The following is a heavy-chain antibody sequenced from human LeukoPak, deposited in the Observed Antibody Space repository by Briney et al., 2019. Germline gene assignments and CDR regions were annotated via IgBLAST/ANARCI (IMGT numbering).Heavy chain of an antibody. CDR3: ARAVGATRVIDYYYYYMDV. CDR2: ISSSSSTI. D-gene: IGHD1-26*01. V-gene: IGHV3-48*04. J-gene: IGHJ6*03. CDR1: GFTFSSYS. Sequence: PGGSLRLPCAASGFTFSSYSMNWVRQAPGKGLEWVSYISSSSSTIYYADSVKGRFTISRDNAKNSLYLQMNSLRAEDTAVYYCARAVGATRVIDYYYYYMDVWGKGTTVTVSS.